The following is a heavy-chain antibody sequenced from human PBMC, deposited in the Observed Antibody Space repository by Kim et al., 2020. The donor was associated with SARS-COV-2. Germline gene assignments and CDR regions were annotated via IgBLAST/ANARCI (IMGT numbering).Heavy chain of an antibody. CDR2: IWYDGSNK. V-gene: IGHV3-33*06. CDR3: AKDRNCDYGDPQSGGMCAFELDY. Sequence: GGSLRLSCAASGFTFSSYGMHWVRQAPGKGLEWVAVIWYDGSNKYYADSVKGRFTISRDNSKNTLYLQMNSLRAEDTAVYYCAKDRNCDYGDPQSGGMCAFELDYWGQGTLVTVSS. D-gene: IGHD4-17*01. J-gene: IGHJ4*02. CDR1: GFTFSSYG.